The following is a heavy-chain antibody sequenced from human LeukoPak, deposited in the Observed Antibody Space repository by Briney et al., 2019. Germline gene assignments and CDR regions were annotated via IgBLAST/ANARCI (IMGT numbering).Heavy chain of an antibody. CDR3: ARDTCSGGSCYSDYYYMDV. D-gene: IGHD2-15*01. V-gene: IGHV3-11*04. Sequence: GGSLRLSCAASGFTFSDYYMSWMRQAPGKGLEWVSYISSSGSTIYYADSVKGRFTISRDNAKNSLYLQMNSLRAEDTAGYYCARDTCSGGSCYSDYYYMDVWGKGTTVTVSS. CDR1: GFTFSDYY. CDR2: ISSSGSTI. J-gene: IGHJ6*03.